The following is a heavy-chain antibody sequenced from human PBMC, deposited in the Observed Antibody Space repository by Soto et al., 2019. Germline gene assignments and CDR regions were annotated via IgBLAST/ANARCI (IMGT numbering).Heavy chain of an antibody. J-gene: IGHJ5*02. CDR3: AREAGVQYPFEL. V-gene: IGHV4-59*01. Sequence: ASETISLTCTVAGGSLISYYWSCIRQPPGKGLEWIGYIYYSGSTNYNPSLKSRGTISVDTSKSQFSLKLSSVTAADTAMYYCAREAGVQYPFELWGQGTLVTVSS. CDR1: GGSLISYY. CDR2: IYYSGST. D-gene: IGHD1-1*01.